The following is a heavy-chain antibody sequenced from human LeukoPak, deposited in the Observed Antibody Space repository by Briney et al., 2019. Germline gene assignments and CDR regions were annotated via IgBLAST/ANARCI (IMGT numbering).Heavy chain of an antibody. Sequence: GGSLRLSCAASGFTFNIYDMHWVRQVTGKGLEWVSAIGTAGDTYYPGSVRGRFTISRENAKNSLYLQMNDLRAGDTAMYHCARDLVGAAPGTQPHYYGMDVWGQGTTVTVSS. CDR2: IGTAGDT. D-gene: IGHD6-13*01. J-gene: IGHJ6*02. CDR1: GFTFNIYD. V-gene: IGHV3-13*01. CDR3: ARDLVGAAPGTQPHYYGMDV.